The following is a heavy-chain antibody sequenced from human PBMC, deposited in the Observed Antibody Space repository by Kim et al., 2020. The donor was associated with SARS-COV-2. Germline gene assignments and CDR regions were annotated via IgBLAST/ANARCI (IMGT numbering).Heavy chain of an antibody. J-gene: IGHJ4*02. V-gene: IGHV3-9*01. D-gene: IGHD6-19*01. CDR2: ISWNGVTI. CDR3: GKCAKDRRGSGWYGGIDY. CDR1: GFTFDDFA. Sequence: GRSLRLSCVASGFTFDDFAMHWVRQVPGKGLEWVSGISWNGVTIGYADSVKGRFTISRDNAKKSLYLQMNSLRDEDTAFYYCGKCAKDRRGSGWYGGIDYWGQGTLVTVSS.